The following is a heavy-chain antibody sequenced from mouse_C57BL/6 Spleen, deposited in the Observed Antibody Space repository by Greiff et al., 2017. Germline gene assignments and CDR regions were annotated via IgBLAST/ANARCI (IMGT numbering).Heavy chain of an antibody. V-gene: IGHV1-42*01. CDR3: ASGVMGGFAY. J-gene: IGHJ3*01. CDR1: GYSFTGYY. Sequence: VQLKESGPELVKPGASVKISCKASGYSFTGYYMNWVKQSPEKSLEWIGEINPSTGGTTYNQKFKAKATLTVDKSSSTAYMQLKSLTSEDSAVYYCASGVMGGFAYWGQGTLVTVSA. CDR2: INPSTGGT.